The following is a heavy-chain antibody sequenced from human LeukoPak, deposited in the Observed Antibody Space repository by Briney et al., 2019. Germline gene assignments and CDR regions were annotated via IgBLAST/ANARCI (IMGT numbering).Heavy chain of an antibody. V-gene: IGHV4-59*01. J-gene: IGHJ4*02. Sequence: SETLSLTCTVPGGSISSYYWSWIRQPPGKGLGWIGYIYYSGSTNYNPSLKSRVTISVATSTNQFSLKLSSVTAADTAVYYCARDPSWIQPAYYFDYWGQGTLVTVSS. CDR1: GGSISSYY. CDR3: ARDPSWIQPAYYFDY. D-gene: IGHD5-18*01. CDR2: IYYSGST.